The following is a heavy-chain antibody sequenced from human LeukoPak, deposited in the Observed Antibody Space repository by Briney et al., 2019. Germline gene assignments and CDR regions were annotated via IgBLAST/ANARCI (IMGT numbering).Heavy chain of an antibody. V-gene: IGHV3-66*02. CDR1: GFIVNSYA. Sequence: GGSLRLSCAASGFIVNSYAMSWVRQAPGKGLAWVPLIYSDGVTQYADSVKGRFTISRDNSKNTLYLQMNSLRDEDTAVYFCARDRAEGKTWVEFDPWGQGTLVTVSS. J-gene: IGHJ5*02. CDR3: ARDRAEGKTWVEFDP. CDR2: IYSDGVT.